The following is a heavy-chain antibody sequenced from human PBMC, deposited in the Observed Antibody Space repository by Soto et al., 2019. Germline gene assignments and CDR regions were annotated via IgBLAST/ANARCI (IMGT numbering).Heavy chain of an antibody. Sequence: QVQLQESGPGLVKPSGTLSLTCAVSGGSISSSNWWSWVRQPPGKGLEWIGEIYHSGSTNYNPSLQSRGTITIDQSKNQFPLKLSSVTPPDPAVDFWARVTGQYLFGMDGWGQGTTVTVSS. V-gene: IGHV4-4*02. J-gene: IGHJ6*02. CDR3: ARVTGQYLFGMDG. D-gene: IGHD2-2*02. CDR1: GGSISSSNW. CDR2: IYHSGST.